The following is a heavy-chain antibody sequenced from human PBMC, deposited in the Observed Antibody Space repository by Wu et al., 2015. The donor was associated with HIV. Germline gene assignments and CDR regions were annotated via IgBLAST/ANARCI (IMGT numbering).Heavy chain of an antibody. CDR2: INHSGST. CDR3: ARSSSYDSSGYYFYSHFDY. V-gene: IGHV4-34*01. Sequence: QVQLQQWGAGLLKPSETLSLTCAVYGGSFSGYYWNWIRQPPGKGLEWIGEINHSGSTNYNPSLKSRVTISVDTSKNQFSLQLSSVTAADTAVYYCARSSSYDSSGYYFYSHFDYWGQGTLVTVSS. D-gene: IGHD3-22*01. J-gene: IGHJ4*02. CDR1: GGSFSGYY.